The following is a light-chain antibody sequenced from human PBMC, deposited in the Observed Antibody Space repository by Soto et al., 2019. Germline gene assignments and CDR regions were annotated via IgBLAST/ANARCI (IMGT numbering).Light chain of an antibody. CDR1: SSNIGNSF. J-gene: IGLJ1*01. CDR2: DNN. Sequence: QSVLTQPPSVSAAPGRTVTMSCSGSSSNIGNSFVSWYQQLPGTAPRLLIYDNNERPSGIPDRFSGPKSGTSATLGITGLQTGDEADYYCGAWDGGLSAFVFGTGTKLTVL. V-gene: IGLV1-51*01. CDR3: GAWDGGLSAFV.